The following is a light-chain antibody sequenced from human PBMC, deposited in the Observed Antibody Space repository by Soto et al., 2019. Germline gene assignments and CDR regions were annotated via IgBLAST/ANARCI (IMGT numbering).Light chain of an antibody. CDR3: AAWDDSLNGVL. V-gene: IGLV1-44*01. J-gene: IGLJ2*01. CDR1: SSNIGSNT. CDR2: SNN. Sequence: QSVLTQPPSASRTPGQRVTISCSGSSSNIGSNTINWYQQLPGTAPKLLIYSNNQRPSVVPDRFSGSKSGTSASLAISGLQAEDEADYYCAAWDDSLNGVLFGGGTKLTVL.